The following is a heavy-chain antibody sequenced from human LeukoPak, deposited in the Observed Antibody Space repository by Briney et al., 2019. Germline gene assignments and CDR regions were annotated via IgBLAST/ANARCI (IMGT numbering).Heavy chain of an antibody. D-gene: IGHD3-22*01. CDR2: MNPNSGNT. J-gene: IGHJ3*02. CDR1: GYTFTSYD. Sequence: ASVKVSCKASGYTFTSYDINWVRQATGQGLEWMGWMNPNSGNTGYAQKFQGGVTMTRNTSISTAYMGLSSLRSEDTAVYYCARGRYYYDSSGTDAFDIWGQGTMVTVSS. V-gene: IGHV1-8*01. CDR3: ARGRYYYDSSGTDAFDI.